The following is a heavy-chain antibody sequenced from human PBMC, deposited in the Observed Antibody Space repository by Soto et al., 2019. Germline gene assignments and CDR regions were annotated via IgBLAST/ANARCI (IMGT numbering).Heavy chain of an antibody. CDR3: ARDLFQYSYGPREFDY. Sequence: SLRLSCAASGFTCSTYAMHWVRQAPGKGLEWVAVISYDGSNKHYADSVKGRFTISRDNSKNTLYLQMNSPRAEDTAVYYCARDLFQYSYGPREFDYWGQGTLVTVSS. V-gene: IGHV3-30-3*01. D-gene: IGHD5-18*01. CDR1: GFTCSTYA. CDR2: ISYDGSNK. J-gene: IGHJ4*02.